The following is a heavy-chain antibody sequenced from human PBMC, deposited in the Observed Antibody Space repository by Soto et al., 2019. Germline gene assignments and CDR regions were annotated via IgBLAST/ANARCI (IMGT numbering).Heavy chain of an antibody. CDR1: GGSISSGGYY. V-gene: IGHV4-31*03. Sequence: PSETLSLTCTVSGGSISSGGYYWSWIRQHPGKGLEWIGYIYYSGSTYYNPSLKSRVTISVDTSKNQFSLKLSSVTAADTAVYYCARVGVLRYYYDSSGPFDYWGQGTLVTVSS. J-gene: IGHJ4*02. CDR3: ARVGVLRYYYDSSGPFDY. CDR2: IYYSGST. D-gene: IGHD3-22*01.